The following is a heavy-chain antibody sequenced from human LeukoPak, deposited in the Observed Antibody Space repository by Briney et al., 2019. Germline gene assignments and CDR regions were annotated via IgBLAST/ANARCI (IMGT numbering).Heavy chain of an antibody. J-gene: IGHJ3*02. CDR3: ARTGGYCSSTSCSVDAFDI. Sequence: QPGGSLRLSCAASGFTFSSHGIHWVRQAPGKGLEWVAIIWYDGSKKYYADSVKGRFTISRDNSKNTLYLQMNSLRVDDTAVYYCARTGGYCSSTSCSVDAFDIWGQGTMVTVSS. CDR2: IWYDGSKK. D-gene: IGHD2-2*01. CDR1: GFTFSSHG. V-gene: IGHV3-33*01.